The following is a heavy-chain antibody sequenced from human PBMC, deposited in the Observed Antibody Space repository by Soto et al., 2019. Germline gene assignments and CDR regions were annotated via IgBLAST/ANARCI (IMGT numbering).Heavy chain of an antibody. D-gene: IGHD3-3*01. J-gene: IGHJ6*02. CDR1: GGSISSGGYY. V-gene: IGHV4-31*03. Sequence: SETLSLTCTVSGGSISSGGYYWSWIRQHPGKGLEWIGYIYYSGSTYYNPSLKSRVTISVDTSKNQFSLKLSSVTAADTAVYYCARAPHDFWSGPPPYGMDVWGQGTTVTVSS. CDR3: ARAPHDFWSGPPPYGMDV. CDR2: IYYSGST.